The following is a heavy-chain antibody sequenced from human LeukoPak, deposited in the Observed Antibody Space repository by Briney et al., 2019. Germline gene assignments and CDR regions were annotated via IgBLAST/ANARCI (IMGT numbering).Heavy chain of an antibody. J-gene: IGHJ4*02. CDR3: ARGSDGYGDY. CDR2: TNNDGSIT. D-gene: IGHD5-24*01. CDR1: GFIFSSYW. V-gene: IGHV3-74*01. Sequence: GGSLRLSCAASGFIFSSYWMDWIRQAPGKGLVWVSRTNNDGSITTYADSVKGRFTISRDNAKNSLYLQMNSLRAEDTAVYYCARGSDGYGDYWGQGTLVTVSS.